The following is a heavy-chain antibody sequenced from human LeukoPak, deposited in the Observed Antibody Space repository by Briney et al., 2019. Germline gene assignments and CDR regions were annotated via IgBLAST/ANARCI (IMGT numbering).Heavy chain of an antibody. CDR3: ATFVRGMTAY. V-gene: IGHV4-39*07. CDR2: IYYSGST. CDR1: GGSISSSTYY. Sequence: PSETLSLTCTVSGGSISSSTYYWGWIRQPPGKGLEWIGSIYYSGSTYYNPSLKSRVTISVDTSKNQFSLRLSSVTAADTAVYYCATFVRGMTAYWGQGTLVTVSS. J-gene: IGHJ4*02. D-gene: IGHD6-13*01.